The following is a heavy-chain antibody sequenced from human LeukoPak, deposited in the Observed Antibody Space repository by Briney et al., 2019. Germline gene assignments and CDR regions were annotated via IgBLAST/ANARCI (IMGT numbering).Heavy chain of an antibody. CDR1: GFTFSSYA. V-gene: IGHV3-30-3*01. Sequence: PGGSLRLSCAASGFTFSSYAMHWVRQAPGKGLEWVAVISYDGSNKYYADSVKGRFTISRDNSKNTLYLQMNSLRAEDTAVYYCARHQNFDSYYDFWSGDSPFDYWGQGTLVTVSS. CDR3: ARHQNFDSYYDFWSGDSPFDY. J-gene: IGHJ4*02. D-gene: IGHD3-3*01. CDR2: ISYDGSNK.